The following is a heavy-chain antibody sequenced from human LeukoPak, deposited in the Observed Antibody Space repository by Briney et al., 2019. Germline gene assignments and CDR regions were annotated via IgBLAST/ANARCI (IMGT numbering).Heavy chain of an antibody. CDR3: ARVGDWSNYFGMDA. Sequence: GGSLRLSCAASGFTFSGHSMTWVRQTPGKGLEWVSVIFGNGVKTYYADSLKGRFTISRDNSKSTLYLQMNSLRADDTAVYYYARVGDWSNYFGMDAWGQGTTVSVSS. CDR2: IFGNGVKT. V-gene: IGHV3-23*01. CDR1: GFTFSGHS. D-gene: IGHD3-16*01. J-gene: IGHJ6*02.